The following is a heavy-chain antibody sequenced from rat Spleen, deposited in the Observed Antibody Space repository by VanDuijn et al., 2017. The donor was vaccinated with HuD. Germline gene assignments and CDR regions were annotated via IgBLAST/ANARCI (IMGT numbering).Heavy chain of an antibody. CDR1: GFIFRKYD. CDR2: ITTTGGAP. V-gene: IGHV5-25*01. D-gene: IGHD5-1*01. Sequence: EVQLVESGGGLVQPGRSLKISCTASGFIFRKYDMAWVRQAPGKGLDWVASITTTGGAPYYPDSVKGRFTISRDNAKSTLYLQMDSLRSEDTATYYCVRLLGAPDWYFDFWGPGTMVTVSS. J-gene: IGHJ1*01. CDR3: VRLLGAPDWYFDF.